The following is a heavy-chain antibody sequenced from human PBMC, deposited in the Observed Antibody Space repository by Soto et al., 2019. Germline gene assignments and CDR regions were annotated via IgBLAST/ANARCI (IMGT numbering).Heavy chain of an antibody. V-gene: IGHV1-18*01. Sequence: ASVKVSCKASGYIFPSYGLTWVRQAPGQGLEWMGWISAYNGNTYYAQKFQGRVTLTSDTSTSTAYMELRSLRSDDTAVYYCARDSGSSSTDIWGQGTMVTVSS. D-gene: IGHD3-10*01. CDR2: ISAYNGNT. CDR3: ARDSGSSSTDI. CDR1: GYIFPSYG. J-gene: IGHJ3*02.